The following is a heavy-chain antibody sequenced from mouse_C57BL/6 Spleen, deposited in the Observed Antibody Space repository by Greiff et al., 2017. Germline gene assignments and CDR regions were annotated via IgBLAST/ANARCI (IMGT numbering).Heavy chain of an antibody. D-gene: IGHD1-1*01. CDR2: IRNKANGYTT. V-gene: IGHV7-3*01. CDR3: ARSSYCSSYGTMDY. CDR1: GFTFTDYY. J-gene: IGHJ4*01. Sequence: EVQLVESGGGLVQPGGSLSLSCAASGFTFTDYYMSWVRQPPGKALEWLGFIRNKANGYTTEYSASVKGRFTISRDNSQSNLYLQVNALRAKDSAAYYCARSSYCSSYGTMDYWGQGTSVTVSS.